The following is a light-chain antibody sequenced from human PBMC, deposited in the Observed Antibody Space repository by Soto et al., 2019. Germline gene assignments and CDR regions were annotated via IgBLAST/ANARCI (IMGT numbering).Light chain of an antibody. CDR1: QSISRS. V-gene: IGKV3-15*01. CDR3: QQYNNWPIT. Sequence: EIVLTQSPAILSVSPWERATLSFRASQSISRSLAWYQQKPGQAPRLLISDASTRATGLPARFSGSGSGTQFTLTISSLQSEDFAVYYCQQYNNWPITFGQGTRLEIK. J-gene: IGKJ5*01. CDR2: DAS.